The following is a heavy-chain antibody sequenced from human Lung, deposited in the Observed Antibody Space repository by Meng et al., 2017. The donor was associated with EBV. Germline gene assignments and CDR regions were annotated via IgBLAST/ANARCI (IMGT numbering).Heavy chain of an antibody. Sequence: QVQVVQFGAGVKKPGSSVKVSCKTSGGTFRSDAISWVRQAPGQGLEWMGGLIPLSDAPHYAQKFQGRVTITADESTSTHYLDLSGLRAEDTAVYYCASESGRGFTPDYWGQGTLVTVSS. CDR2: LIPLSDAP. CDR1: GGTFRSDA. V-gene: IGHV1-69*01. CDR3: ASESGRGFTPDY. D-gene: IGHD3-10*01. J-gene: IGHJ4*02.